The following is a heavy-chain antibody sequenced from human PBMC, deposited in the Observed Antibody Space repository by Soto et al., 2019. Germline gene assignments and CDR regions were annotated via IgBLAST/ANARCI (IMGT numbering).Heavy chain of an antibody. CDR2: IYYSGST. Sequence: QVQLQESGPGLVKPSQTLSLTCTVSGGSISSGGYYWSWIRQHPGKDLEWIGYIYYSGSTYYNPSLKSRVTISVDTSKNQFSLKLSSVTAADTAVYYCAREMGYCSGGSCANYVDYWGQGTLVTVSS. J-gene: IGHJ4*02. CDR3: AREMGYCSGGSCANYVDY. V-gene: IGHV4-31*03. D-gene: IGHD2-15*01. CDR1: GGSISSGGYY.